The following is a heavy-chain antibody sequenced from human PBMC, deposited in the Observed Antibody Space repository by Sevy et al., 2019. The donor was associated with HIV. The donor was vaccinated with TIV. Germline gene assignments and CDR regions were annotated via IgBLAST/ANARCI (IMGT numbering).Heavy chain of an antibody. D-gene: IGHD6-13*01. CDR2: ISSSSSYI. J-gene: IGHJ6*02. V-gene: IGHV3-21*01. CDR3: ARVKLAARGYYYYYGMDV. Sequence: GGSLRLSCAASGFTFSSYSMNWVRQAPGKGLEWVSSISSSSSYIYYADSVKGRFTISKDNAKNSLYLQMNSLRAEDTAVYYCARVKLAARGYYYYYGMDVWGQGTTVTVSS. CDR1: GFTFSSYS.